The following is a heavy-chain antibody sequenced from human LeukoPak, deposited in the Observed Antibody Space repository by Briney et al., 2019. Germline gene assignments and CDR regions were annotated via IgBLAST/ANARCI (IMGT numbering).Heavy chain of an antibody. CDR2: ISGNSVST. V-gene: IGHV3-23*01. Sequence: GGSLRLPCAASGFTFSSYAMSWVRQAPGKGLEWVSGISGNSVSTYYADSVKGRFTISRDNSKNTLYLQMNSLRAEDTAVYYCAKDGLYYDILTGYYHYWGQGTLVTVSS. D-gene: IGHD3-9*01. CDR1: GFTFSSYA. J-gene: IGHJ4*02. CDR3: AKDGLYYDILTGYYHY.